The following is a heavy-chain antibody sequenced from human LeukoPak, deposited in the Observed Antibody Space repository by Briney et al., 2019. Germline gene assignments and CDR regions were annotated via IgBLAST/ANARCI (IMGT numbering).Heavy chain of an antibody. V-gene: IGHV4-38-2*01. Sequence: SETLSLTCAVSGYSISSGYYWGWIRQPPGKGLEWIGSIYHSGNIYYNPSLKSRVTISVDTSKNRISLKLSSATATDTAVYYCARHYFWSGYYFDYWGQGTLVTVSS. CDR2: IYHSGNI. J-gene: IGHJ4*02. CDR1: GYSISSGYY. D-gene: IGHD3-3*01. CDR3: ARHYFWSGYYFDY.